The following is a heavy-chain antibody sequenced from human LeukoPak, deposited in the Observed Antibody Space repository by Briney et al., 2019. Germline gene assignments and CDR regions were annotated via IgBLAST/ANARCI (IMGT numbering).Heavy chain of an antibody. Sequence: ASVKVSCKASGYTFTGFDMHWVLHAPVQGLDWMGSINPNNVGTNYAQKFQGSVTMTPDKSISTAYMELSRLRSDDTAVYYCARDPVVVASVGHLTPFAHWGQGTLVTVSS. CDR3: ARDPVVVASVGHLTPFAH. CDR2: INPNNVGT. CDR1: GYTFTGFD. V-gene: IGHV1-2*02. D-gene: IGHD2-15*01. J-gene: IGHJ1*01.